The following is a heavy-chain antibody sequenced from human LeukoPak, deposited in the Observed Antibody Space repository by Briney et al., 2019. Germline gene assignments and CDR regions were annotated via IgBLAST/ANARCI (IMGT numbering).Heavy chain of an antibody. CDR3: ARDRGYDFWSGYYSYYYYGMDV. J-gene: IGHJ6*02. CDR1: GFTFSSYA. Sequence: GGSLRLSCAASGFTFSSYAMSWVRQAPGKGLEWVSAISGSGGSTYYADSVKGRFTISRDNSKNTLYLQMNSLRAEDTAVYYCARDRGYDFWSGYYSYYYYGMDVWGQGTTVTVSS. CDR2: ISGSGGST. D-gene: IGHD3-3*01. V-gene: IGHV3-23*01.